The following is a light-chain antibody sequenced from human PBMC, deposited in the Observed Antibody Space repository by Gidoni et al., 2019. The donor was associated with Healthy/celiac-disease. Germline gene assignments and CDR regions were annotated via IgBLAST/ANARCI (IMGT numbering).Light chain of an antibody. V-gene: IGKV1-13*02. CDR2: DAS. CDR3: QQFNSYPVT. CDR1: QGISSA. Sequence: AIQLTQSPSSLSASVGDRVTITCRASQGISSALAWYQQKPGKAPKLLIYDASSLESGGPSRFSGSGSGTDFTLTISSLQPEDFATYYCQQFNSYPVTFXGXTKVEIK. J-gene: IGKJ4*01.